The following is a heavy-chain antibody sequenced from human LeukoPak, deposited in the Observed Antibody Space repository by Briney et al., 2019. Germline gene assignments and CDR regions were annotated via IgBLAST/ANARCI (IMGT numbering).Heavy chain of an antibody. J-gene: IGHJ4*02. CDR2: IYGADAA. CDR1: GFNVSSNY. D-gene: IGHD6-13*01. V-gene: IGHV3-66*02. CDR3: VTSTGQQFIPYDY. Sequence: QTGGSLRLSCAASGFNVSSNYMTWIRQAPGKGLEWVSLIYGADAAYYAESVRGRFMISRDNLKNKLFLQMNSLRVEDTAVYYCVTSTGQQFIPYDYWGQGTHVTVSS.